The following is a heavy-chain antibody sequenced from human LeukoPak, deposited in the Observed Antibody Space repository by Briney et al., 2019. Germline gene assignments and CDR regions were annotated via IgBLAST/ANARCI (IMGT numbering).Heavy chain of an antibody. CDR1: GGSISSGSYY. J-gene: IGHJ5*02. Sequence: PSQTLSLTCTVSGGSISSGSYYWSWIRQPAGKGLEWIGRIYTSGSTNYNPSLKSRVTISVDTSKNPFSLKLSSVTAADTAVYYCAGRSGINWFDPWGQGTLVTVSS. V-gene: IGHV4-61*02. CDR3: AGRSGINWFDP. CDR2: IYTSGST. D-gene: IGHD3-3*01.